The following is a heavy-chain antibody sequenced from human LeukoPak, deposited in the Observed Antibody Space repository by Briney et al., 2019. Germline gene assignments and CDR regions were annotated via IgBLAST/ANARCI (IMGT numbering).Heavy chain of an antibody. CDR2: ISSSGSTI. CDR1: GFSFSSYE. D-gene: IGHD3-10*01. J-gene: IGHJ6*03. Sequence: GGSLRLSCAAAGFSFSSYEINWVRQAPGKWLEWVSYISSSGSTIYYADSVKGRFTISRDNAKNSLYQQMNSLSAEDTAVYYCATPPRFSYYYYYMDVWGKGTTVTVSS. CDR3: ATPPRFSYYYYYMDV. V-gene: IGHV3-48*03.